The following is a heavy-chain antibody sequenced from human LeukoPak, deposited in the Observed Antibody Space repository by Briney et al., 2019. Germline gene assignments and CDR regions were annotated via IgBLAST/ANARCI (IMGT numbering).Heavy chain of an antibody. V-gene: IGHV3-23*01. CDR2: ISGSGGST. Sequence: GGSLRLSCAASGFTFSSYAMSWVRQAPGKGLEWVSAISGSGGSTYYAHSVKGRFTISRDNSKNTLYLQMSSLRAEGTAVYYCAKAPHFYYGSGSYGLVDYWGQGTLVTVPP. CDR3: AKAPHFYYGSGSYGLVDY. J-gene: IGHJ4*02. D-gene: IGHD3-10*01. CDR1: GFTFSSYA.